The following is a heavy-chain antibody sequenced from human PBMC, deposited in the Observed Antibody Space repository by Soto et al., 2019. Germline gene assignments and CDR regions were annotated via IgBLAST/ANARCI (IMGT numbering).Heavy chain of an antibody. Sequence: PSETLSLTCTVSGGSISSSTDYWGWIRQPPGKGLEWIGSIYYSGSTYYNPSLKSRVIISVDTSKNQFSLNLSSVTAADTAVYYCARDHSNGWYNWFDPWGQGTPVTVSS. CDR2: IYYSGST. J-gene: IGHJ5*02. D-gene: IGHD6-19*01. V-gene: IGHV4-39*07. CDR3: ARDHSNGWYNWFDP. CDR1: GGSISSSTDY.